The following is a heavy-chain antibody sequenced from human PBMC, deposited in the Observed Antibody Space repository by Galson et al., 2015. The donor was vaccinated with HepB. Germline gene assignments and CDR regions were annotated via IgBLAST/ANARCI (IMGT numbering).Heavy chain of an antibody. CDR3: ARTTTDGDYDVVAGGHYYYYCMDV. CDR1: GYSFASHW. Sequence: QSGAEVKKPGESLKISCTGLGYSFASHWIAWVRQMPGKGLECMGIIHPGDSDTRYSPSFPGQVTISADKSASTAYLQCSSLKASDTALYYCARTTTDGDYDVVAGGHYYYYCMDVWGKGTTVTVSS. J-gene: IGHJ6*03. V-gene: IGHV5-51*03. D-gene: IGHD4-17*01. CDR2: IHPGDSDT.